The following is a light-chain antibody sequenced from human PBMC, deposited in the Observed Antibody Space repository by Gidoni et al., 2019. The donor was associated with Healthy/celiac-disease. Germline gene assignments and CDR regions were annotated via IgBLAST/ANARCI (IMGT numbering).Light chain of an antibody. J-gene: IGLJ3*02. Sequence: QTALTQPASASGSPRQSITISCTGTSTDVGGYNSVSWYQQHPGKAPKLMIYDVSNRPSGVSNRFSGSKSGNTASLTISGLQAEDEADYYCSSYTSSSTGVFGGGTKLTVL. CDR3: SSYTSSSTGV. V-gene: IGLV2-14*01. CDR2: DVS. CDR1: STDVGGYNS.